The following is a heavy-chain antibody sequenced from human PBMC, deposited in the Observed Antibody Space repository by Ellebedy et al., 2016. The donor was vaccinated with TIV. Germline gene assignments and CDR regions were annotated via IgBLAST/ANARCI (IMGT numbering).Heavy chain of an antibody. Sequence: GGSLRLXXAAYGFTFSSYGMHWVSQAQGKGLEWVAVISYDGSNKYYADSVKGRLTISRDNSKNTLYLQMNSLRAEDTAVYYCAKGESILRYFDWLTHWGQGTLVTVSS. CDR3: AKGESILRYFDWLTH. CDR2: ISYDGSNK. V-gene: IGHV3-30*18. J-gene: IGHJ5*02. CDR1: GFTFSSYG. D-gene: IGHD3-9*01.